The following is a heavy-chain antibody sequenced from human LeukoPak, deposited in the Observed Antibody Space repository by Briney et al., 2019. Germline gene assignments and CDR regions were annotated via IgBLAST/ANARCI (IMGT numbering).Heavy chain of an antibody. CDR3: AKSRDRLLWFGELLFDY. J-gene: IGHJ4*02. V-gene: IGHV3-23*01. D-gene: IGHD3-10*01. CDR1: GFTFSSYA. Sequence: GGSLRLSCAASGFTFSSYAMSWVHQAPGKGLEWVSAISGSGGSTYYADSVKGRFTISRDNSKNTVFLQMSSLKVEDTAVYYCAKSRDRLLWFGELLFDYWGQGTLVTVS. CDR2: ISGSGGST.